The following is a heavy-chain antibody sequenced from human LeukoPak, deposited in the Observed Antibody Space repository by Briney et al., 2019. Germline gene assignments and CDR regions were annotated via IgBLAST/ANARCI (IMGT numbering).Heavy chain of an antibody. CDR3: ARDRGYSGYDDFDY. CDR1: GFTFSSYR. J-gene: IGHJ4*02. D-gene: IGHD5-12*01. CDR2: ISRSSSYI. Sequence: PGGSLRLSCAASGFTFSSYRMSWVRQAPGKGLEWVSYISRSSSYIYYADSVKGRFTISRDNAKNSLYLQMNSLRAEDTAVYYCARDRGYSGYDDFDYWGQGTLVTASS. V-gene: IGHV3-21*01.